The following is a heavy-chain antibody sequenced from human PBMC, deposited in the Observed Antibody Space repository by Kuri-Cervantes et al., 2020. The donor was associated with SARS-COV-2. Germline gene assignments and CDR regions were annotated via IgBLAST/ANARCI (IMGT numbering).Heavy chain of an antibody. Sequence: GESLKISCAASGFTFSSYWMNWVRQAPGKGLEWVSSISSSSSYIYYADSVKGRFTISRDNAKNSLYLQMNSLRAEDTAVYYCARDPTAGRLRYFDWFSSGPSNYYGMDVWGQGTTVTVSS. CDR3: ARDPTAGRLRYFDWFSSGPSNYYGMDV. CDR2: ISSSSSYI. J-gene: IGHJ6*02. V-gene: IGHV3-21*01. D-gene: IGHD3-9*01. CDR1: GFTFSSYW.